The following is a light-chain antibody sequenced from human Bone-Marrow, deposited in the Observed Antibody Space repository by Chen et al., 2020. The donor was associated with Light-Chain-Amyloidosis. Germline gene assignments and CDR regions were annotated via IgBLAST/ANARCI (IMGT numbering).Light chain of an antibody. CDR3: QVWDRSSDRPV. Sequence: SYVLTQPSSVSVAPGQTATIACGGNNIGSTSVHWYQQTPGQANLLVVYDYSDRPSGIPGRLSGSNSGNTATLTISRVEAGDEADYYCQVWDRSSDRPVFGGGTKLTVL. J-gene: IGLJ3*02. V-gene: IGLV3-21*02. CDR2: DYS. CDR1: NIGSTS.